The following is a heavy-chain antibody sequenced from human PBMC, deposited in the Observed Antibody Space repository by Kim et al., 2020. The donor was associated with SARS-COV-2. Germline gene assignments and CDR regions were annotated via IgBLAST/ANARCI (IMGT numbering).Heavy chain of an antibody. CDR3: ARSMNGGSGNKPPGEYYYYYYGMDV. D-gene: IGHD3-10*01. CDR2: IDPSDSYT. J-gene: IGHJ6*02. Sequence: GESLKISCKGSGYSFTSYWISWVRQMPGKGLEWMGRIDPSDSYTNYSPSFQGYVTISADKSISTAYLQWSSLKASDTAMYYCARSMNGGSGNKPPGEYYYYYYGMDVWGQGTTVTVSS. V-gene: IGHV5-10-1*01. CDR1: GYSFTSYW.